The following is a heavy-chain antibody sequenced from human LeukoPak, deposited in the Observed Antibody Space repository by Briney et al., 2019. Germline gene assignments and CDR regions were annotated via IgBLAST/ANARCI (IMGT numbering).Heavy chain of an antibody. CDR3: ARERVIAAAGNYFDY. CDR2: ISSSGSTI. V-gene: IGHV3-48*04. Sequence: PGGSLRLSCAASGFTFSSYAMSWVRQAPGEGLEWVSYISSSGSTIYYADSVKGRFTISRDNAKNSLYLQMNSLRAEDTAVYYCARERVIAAAGNYFDYWGQGTLVTVSS. D-gene: IGHD6-13*01. J-gene: IGHJ4*02. CDR1: GFTFSSYA.